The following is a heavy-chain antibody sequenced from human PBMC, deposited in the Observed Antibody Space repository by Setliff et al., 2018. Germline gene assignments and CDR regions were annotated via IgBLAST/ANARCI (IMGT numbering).Heavy chain of an antibody. V-gene: IGHV3-15*01. CDR2: IKSYGSGGTI. CDR1: GFTFSDHY. J-gene: IGHJ3*01. D-gene: IGHD2-8*01. Sequence: GGSLRLSCAASGFTFSDHYMDWVRQAPGKGLEWVGRIKSYGSGGTIDYAAPVEGRFTISRDDSKNTVYLQMSSLKNEDTAVYYCVHNADFIGTFNTWGQGTMVTVSS. CDR3: VHNADFIGTFNT.